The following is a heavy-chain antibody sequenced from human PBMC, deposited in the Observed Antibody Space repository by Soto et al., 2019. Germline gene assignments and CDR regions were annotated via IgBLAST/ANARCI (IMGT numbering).Heavy chain of an antibody. V-gene: IGHV1-69*06. CDR1: GGTLSSFINYP. J-gene: IGHJ4*02. CDR3: ARRDTSGFLRYFDN. Sequence: QMQLVQSGAEVKKPGSSVKVSCKASGGTLSSFINYPINWVRQAPGQRLEWMGGIVPNVATVNYAQKFQGRVTITSDKSTGTAYMELSSLRSEDTALYYCARRDTSGFLRYFDNWGQGTLVTVSS. CDR2: IVPNVATV. D-gene: IGHD3-3*01.